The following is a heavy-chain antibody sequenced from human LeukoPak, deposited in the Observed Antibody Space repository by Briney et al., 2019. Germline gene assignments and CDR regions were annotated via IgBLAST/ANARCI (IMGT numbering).Heavy chain of an antibody. CDR1: GFTLSSFW. CDR2: IEYDGNKK. CDR3: ARGRGIAL. Sequence: GGSLRLSCATSGFTLSSFWLNWVRQAPGKGLEWLANIEYDGNKKNYVDSVKRRFTISRYTVKHSIYLQMNSLRADDTGVYYWARGRGIALWGQGTLVTVSS. D-gene: IGHD6-13*01. V-gene: IGHV3-7*01. J-gene: IGHJ4*02.